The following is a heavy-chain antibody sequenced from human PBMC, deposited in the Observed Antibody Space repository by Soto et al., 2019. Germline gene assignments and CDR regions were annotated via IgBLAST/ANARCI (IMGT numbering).Heavy chain of an antibody. Sequence: GGSLRLSCAASGFTFSSYAMSWVRQAPGKGLEWVSAISGSGGSTYYADSVKGRFTISRDNSKNTLYLQMNSLRAEDTAVYYCAKIAAAGTDSEVGLFDYWGQGTLVTVSS. CDR3: AKIAAAGTDSEVGLFDY. V-gene: IGHV3-23*01. J-gene: IGHJ4*02. CDR1: GFTFSSYA. D-gene: IGHD6-13*01. CDR2: ISGSGGST.